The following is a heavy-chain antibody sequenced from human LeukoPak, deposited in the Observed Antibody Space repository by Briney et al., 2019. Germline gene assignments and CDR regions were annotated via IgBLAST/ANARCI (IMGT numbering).Heavy chain of an antibody. CDR3: ARAPPGYEILTGSYFDF. V-gene: IGHV3-21*01. J-gene: IGHJ4*02. Sequence: GGSLRLSCAASGFTFSSYTVNWIRQAPGKGLEWVSSSGSSTHIHYADSVKGRFTISRDNAKNLLFLQMNSLRVEDTAVYYCARAPPGYEILTGSYFDFWGQGTPVTVSS. D-gene: IGHD3-9*01. CDR1: GFTFSSYT. CDR2: SGSSTHI.